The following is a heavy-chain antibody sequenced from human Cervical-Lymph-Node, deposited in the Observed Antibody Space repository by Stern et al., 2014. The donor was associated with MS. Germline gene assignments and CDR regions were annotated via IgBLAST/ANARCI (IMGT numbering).Heavy chain of an antibody. Sequence: VQLVQSGAEVKKPGASVKVSCKASGYTFNIYGINWVRQAPGQGLEWMGWISADNGNTDYAQKFQGRVTMTTDTSTSTAYMDLRSLRSDDTAVYYCARHYSGYDYFDYWGQGTLVTVSS. CDR3: ARHYSGYDYFDY. CDR1: GYTFNIYG. D-gene: IGHD5-12*01. V-gene: IGHV1-18*01. CDR2: ISADNGNT. J-gene: IGHJ4*02.